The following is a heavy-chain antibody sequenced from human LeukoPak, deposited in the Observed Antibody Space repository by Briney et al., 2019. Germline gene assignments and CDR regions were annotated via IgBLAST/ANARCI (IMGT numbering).Heavy chain of an antibody. Sequence: PGGSLRLSCAASGFTFSTYTINWVRQAPGKGLEWVSSFSTSSSYIFYADSVKGRFTISRDNAKNSLYLQMNSLRAEDTAVYYCARDLYAYGSGSPFDYWGQGTLVTVSS. J-gene: IGHJ4*02. CDR2: FSTSSSYI. CDR3: ARDLYAYGSGSPFDY. D-gene: IGHD3-10*01. V-gene: IGHV3-21*01. CDR1: GFTFSTYT.